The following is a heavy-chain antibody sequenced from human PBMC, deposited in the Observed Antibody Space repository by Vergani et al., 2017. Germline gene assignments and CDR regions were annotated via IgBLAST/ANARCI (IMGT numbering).Heavy chain of an antibody. V-gene: IGHV3-30*03. CDR1: GFTSSYYG. CDR3: ATKSCGTPGCQMGYFRE. CDR2: ISYDGTQK. D-gene: IGHD1-1*01. Sequence: QVHLVESGGGVVQPGRSLRLSCVVSGFTSSYYGMHWVRQAPGKGLEWVAVISYDGTQKYYADSVKGRFTISRYNSKSTLYLQMNSLRTEDTAVYYCATKSCGTPGCQMGYFREWGQGTLVTVSS. J-gene: IGHJ1*01.